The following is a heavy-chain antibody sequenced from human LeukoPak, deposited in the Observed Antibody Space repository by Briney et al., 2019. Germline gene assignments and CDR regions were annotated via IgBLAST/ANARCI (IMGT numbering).Heavy chain of an antibody. Sequence: GGSLKLSCAASGFTFSGSAIHWVRQASGKGLEWVGRIRSKANSYATAYAASVKGRFTISRDDSKNTAYLQMNSLKTEDTAVYYCTSILYDSSGDDAFDIWGQGTMVTVSS. J-gene: IGHJ3*02. CDR1: GFTFSGSA. CDR3: TSILYDSSGDDAFDI. D-gene: IGHD3-22*01. CDR2: IRSKANSYAT. V-gene: IGHV3-73*01.